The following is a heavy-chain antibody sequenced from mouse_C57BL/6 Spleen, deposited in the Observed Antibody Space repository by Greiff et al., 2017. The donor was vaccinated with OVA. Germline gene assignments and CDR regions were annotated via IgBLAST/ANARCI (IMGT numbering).Heavy chain of an antibody. J-gene: IGHJ4*01. CDR3: ARDLSGNYFYYAMDY. D-gene: IGHD2-1*01. CDR2: ISDGGSYT. Sequence: EVQLVESGGGLVKPGGSLKLSCAASGFTFSSYAMSWVRQTPEKRLEWVATISDGGSYTYYPDNVKGRFTISRDNAKNNLYLHMSHLKSEDTAMYYCARDLSGNYFYYAMDYWGQGTSVTVSS. CDR1: GFTFSSYA. V-gene: IGHV5-4*01.